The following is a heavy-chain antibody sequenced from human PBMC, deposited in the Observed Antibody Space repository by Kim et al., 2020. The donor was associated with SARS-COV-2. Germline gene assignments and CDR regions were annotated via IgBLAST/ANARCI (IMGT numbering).Heavy chain of an antibody. CDR1: GFTFSSYS. Sequence: GGSLRLSCAASGFTFSSYSMNWVRQAPGKGLEWVSSISSSSSSIYYADSVKGRFTISRDNAKNSLYLQMNSLRAEDTAVYYCARDFYDYVWGSYRRTSPNDYWGQGTLVTVST. CDR2: ISSSSSSI. D-gene: IGHD3-16*02. V-gene: IGHV3-21*01. J-gene: IGHJ4*02. CDR3: ARDFYDYVWGSYRRTSPNDY.